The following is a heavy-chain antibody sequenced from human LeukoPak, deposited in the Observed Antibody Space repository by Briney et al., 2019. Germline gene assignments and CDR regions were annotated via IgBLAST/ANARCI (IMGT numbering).Heavy chain of an antibody. CDR1: GYSSTSYW. V-gene: IGHV5-51*01. CDR2: IYPGDSDT. Sequence: GESLKISCKGSGYSSTSYWIGWVRQMPGKGLEWMGIIYPGDSDTRYSPSFQGQVTISADKSISTAYLQWSSLKASDTAMYYCARQMWLPFRYYGMDVWGQGTTVTVSS. CDR3: ARQMWLPFRYYGMDV. J-gene: IGHJ6*02. D-gene: IGHD5-12*01.